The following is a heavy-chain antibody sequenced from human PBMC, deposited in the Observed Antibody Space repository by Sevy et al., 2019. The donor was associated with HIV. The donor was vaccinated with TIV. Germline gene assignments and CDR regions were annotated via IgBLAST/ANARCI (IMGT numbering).Heavy chain of an antibody. D-gene: IGHD6-13*01. CDR3: AKDTSIEGGIAAVGTGIFDF. CDR1: GFTFDEYG. Sequence: GGSLRLSCAASGFTFDEYGMHWVRQAPGKGLEWVSGINWNSGNIGYADSVKGRFTISRDNAKNSLYLQMNSLRAEDTALYYCAKDTSIEGGIAAVGTGIFDFWGQGTLVTVSS. J-gene: IGHJ4*02. CDR2: INWNSGNI. V-gene: IGHV3-9*01.